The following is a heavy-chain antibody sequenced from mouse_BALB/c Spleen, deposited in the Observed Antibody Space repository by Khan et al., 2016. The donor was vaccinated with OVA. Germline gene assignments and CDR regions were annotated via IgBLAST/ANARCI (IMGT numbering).Heavy chain of an antibody. Sequence: AVSGFTLSRYAMSWVRQTPEKRLEWVATISSGGTYTYYPDSVKGRFTISRDNAENTLYLQMSSLRSEDTAMYYCARSDGYYGRGAMDYWGKGTAVTVSS. CDR1: GFTLSRYA. D-gene: IGHD2-3*01. CDR3: ARSDGYYGRGAMDY. CDR2: ISSGGTYT. V-gene: IGHV5-9-3*01. J-gene: IGHJ4*01.